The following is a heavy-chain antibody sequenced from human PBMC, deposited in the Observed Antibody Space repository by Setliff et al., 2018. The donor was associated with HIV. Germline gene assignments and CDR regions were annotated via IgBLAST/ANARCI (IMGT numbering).Heavy chain of an antibody. V-gene: IGHV4-59*11. Sequence: SETLSLTCTVSGGSIRSHYWSWIRQPPGKGLEWIGNIYYSGSTNYNPSLKSRVTISVDTSKNQFSLNLNSVTAADTAVYYCARVEAKVRGATYGMDVWGQGTTVTVSS. J-gene: IGHJ6*02. CDR1: GGSIRSHY. D-gene: IGHD3-10*01. CDR3: ARVEAKVRGATYGMDV. CDR2: IYYSGST.